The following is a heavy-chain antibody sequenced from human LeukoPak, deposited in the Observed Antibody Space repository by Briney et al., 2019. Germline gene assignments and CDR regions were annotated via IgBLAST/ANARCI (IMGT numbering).Heavy chain of an antibody. CDR1: GYTFTSYH. CDR2: INPSGGST. D-gene: IGHD3-22*01. J-gene: IGHJ4*02. CDR3: ARDENYYDSSGYYSSFDY. Sequence: GASVKVSCKASGYTFTSYHMHWVRQAPGQGLEWMAIINPSGGSTSYAQKFQGRVTMTRDMSTSTVYMELSSLRSEDTAVYYCARDENYYDSSGYYSSFDYWGQGTLVTVSS. V-gene: IGHV1-46*01.